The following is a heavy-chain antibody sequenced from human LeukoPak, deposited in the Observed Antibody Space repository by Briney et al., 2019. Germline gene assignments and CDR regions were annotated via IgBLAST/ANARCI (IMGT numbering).Heavy chain of an antibody. CDR2: INGDGSNT. CDR3: SRGGSLPGARGDVFDI. CDR1: GFTFSSYW. D-gene: IGHD1-26*01. J-gene: IGHJ3*02. Sequence: GGSLRLSCAASGFTFSSYWMHWVRQAPGKGLVWVSRINGDGSNTRYADSVKGRFTISRDNAKNSMYLQMNSLSAEDTAVYYCSRGGSLPGARGDVFDIWGQGTMVSVSS. V-gene: IGHV3-74*01.